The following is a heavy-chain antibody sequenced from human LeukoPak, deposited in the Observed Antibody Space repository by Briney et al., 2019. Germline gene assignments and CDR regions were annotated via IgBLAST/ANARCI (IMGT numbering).Heavy chain of an antibody. CDR2: IYYSGST. V-gene: IGHV4-59*01. J-gene: IGHJ6*02. CDR3: AGGLYYYYGMDV. CDR1: GGSISSYY. Sequence: KPSETLSHTCTVSGGSISSYYWSWIRQPPGKGLEWIGYIYYSGSTNYNPSLKSRVTISVDTSKNQFSLTLSSVTAADTAVYYCAGGLYYYYGMDVWGQGTTVTVSS.